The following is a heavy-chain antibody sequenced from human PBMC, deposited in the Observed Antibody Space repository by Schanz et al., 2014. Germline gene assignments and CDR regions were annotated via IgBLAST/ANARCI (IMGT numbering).Heavy chain of an antibody. Sequence: EVQLVESGGGLVRPGGSLRLSCTTSGLIFSTYTLNWVRQAPGKGLEWISYISFSGNTIYYADSVKGRFTISRDNAKNSVFLQMNRLRAEDTAVYYCARGREVVAKIFDVWGQGTMVTVSS. CDR2: ISFSGNTI. CDR3: ARGREVVAKIFDV. CDR1: GLIFSTYT. V-gene: IGHV3-48*01. J-gene: IGHJ3*01. D-gene: IGHD3-22*01.